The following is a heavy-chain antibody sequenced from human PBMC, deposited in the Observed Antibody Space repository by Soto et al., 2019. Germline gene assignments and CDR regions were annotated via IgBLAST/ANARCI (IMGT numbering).Heavy chain of an antibody. CDR3: AREEDWNYDGGRYYYGMDV. CDR1: GFTFSSYW. Sequence: EVQLVESGGGLVQPGGSLRLSCAASGFTFSSYWMHWVRQAPVKGLVWVSRINSDGSTTTYADSVKGRFTLSRDNAKNTLYLQMNSLRAEDTAVYSCAREEDWNYDGGRYYYGMDVWGQGTKVTVSS. J-gene: IGHJ6*01. D-gene: IGHD1-7*01. CDR2: INSDGSTT. V-gene: IGHV3-74*01.